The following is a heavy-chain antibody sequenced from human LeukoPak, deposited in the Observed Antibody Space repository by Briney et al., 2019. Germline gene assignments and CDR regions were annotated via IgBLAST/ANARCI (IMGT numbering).Heavy chain of an antibody. CDR1: GFTFSSYA. CDR3: AALVVPAARSLASDY. V-gene: IGHV3-23*01. CDR2: ISGSGGST. J-gene: IGHJ4*02. D-gene: IGHD2-2*01. Sequence: GGSLRLSCAASGFTFSSYAMSWVRQAPGKGLEWVSAISGSGGSTYYADSVKGRFTISRDNSKNTLYLQMNSLRAEDTAVYYCAALVVPAARSLASDYWGQGTLVTVSS.